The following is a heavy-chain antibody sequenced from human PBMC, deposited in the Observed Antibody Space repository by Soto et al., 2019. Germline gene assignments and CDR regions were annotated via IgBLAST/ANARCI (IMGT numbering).Heavy chain of an antibody. Sequence: ASVKVSSKGSDDTFTTYGISWVRQAPGQGLEWMGWISAYNGNTNYAQKFQGRVTMTTDTSTSTAYMELRSLTSDDTAVYYCASEYCTSVSCYGAVYWGQGTLVTVSS. CDR2: ISAYNGNT. J-gene: IGHJ4*02. CDR1: DDTFTTYG. CDR3: ASEYCTSVSCYGAVY. D-gene: IGHD2-2*01. V-gene: IGHV1-18*01.